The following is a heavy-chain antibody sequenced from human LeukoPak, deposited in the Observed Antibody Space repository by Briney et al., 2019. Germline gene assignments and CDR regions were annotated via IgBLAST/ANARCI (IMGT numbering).Heavy chain of an antibody. V-gene: IGHV3-33*01. CDR3: AGNYGPYYFDY. CDR2: IWYDGSNK. J-gene: IGHJ4*02. CDR1: GFTFSNYG. Sequence: GGSLRLSCAASGFTFSNYGMHWVRQAPGKGLEWVAVIWYDGSNKYYADSVKGRFTISRDNSKNTLYLQMNSLRAEDTAVYYCAGNYGPYYFDYWGEGTLVTVSS. D-gene: IGHD3-10*01.